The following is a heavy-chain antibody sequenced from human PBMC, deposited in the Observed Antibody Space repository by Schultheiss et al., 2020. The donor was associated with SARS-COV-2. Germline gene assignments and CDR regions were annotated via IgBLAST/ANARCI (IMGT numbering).Heavy chain of an antibody. V-gene: IGHV3-21*01. CDR1: GFTFSSYS. CDR2: ISGSGGST. Sequence: GGSLRLSCAASGFTFSSYSMNWVRQAPGKGLEWVSAISGSGGSTYYADSVKGRFTISRDNAKNSLYLQMNSLRAEDTAVYYCARGGARPRWPAPTQSFHNWFDPWGQGTLVTVSS. D-gene: IGHD2-2*01. CDR3: ARGGARPRWPAPTQSFHNWFDP. J-gene: IGHJ5*02.